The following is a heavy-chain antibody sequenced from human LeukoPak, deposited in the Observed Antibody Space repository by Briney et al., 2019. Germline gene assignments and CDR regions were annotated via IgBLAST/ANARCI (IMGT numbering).Heavy chain of an antibody. Sequence: PSETLSLTCTVSGGSISSYYWSWIRQPPGKGLEWIGYIYYSGSTNYNPSLKSRVTISVDTSKNQFSLKLSSVTAADTAVYYCARGLGSSTSPYYYYMDVWGKGTTVTISS. V-gene: IGHV4-59*01. CDR1: GGSISSYY. CDR3: ARGLGSSTSPYYYYMDV. J-gene: IGHJ6*03. D-gene: IGHD2-2*01. CDR2: IYYSGST.